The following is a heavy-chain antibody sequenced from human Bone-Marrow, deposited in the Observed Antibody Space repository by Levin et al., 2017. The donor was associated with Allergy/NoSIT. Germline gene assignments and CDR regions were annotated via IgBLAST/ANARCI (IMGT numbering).Heavy chain of an antibody. Sequence: GGSLRLSCEASGFTFNAHTIHWVRQAPGKGLQWVSSISSTGGYIHYADSVKGRFTISRDNAKKSVYLQLTSLRADDASVYYCARGGGSKKGGLDVWGQGTTVTVSS. CDR2: ISSTGGYI. D-gene: IGHD1-26*01. CDR1: GFTFNAHT. J-gene: IGHJ6*02. V-gene: IGHV3-21*01. CDR3: ARGGGSKKGGLDV.